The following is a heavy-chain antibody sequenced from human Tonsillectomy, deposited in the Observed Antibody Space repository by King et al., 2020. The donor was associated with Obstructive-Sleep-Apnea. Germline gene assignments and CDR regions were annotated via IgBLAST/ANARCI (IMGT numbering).Heavy chain of an antibody. Sequence: QLVQSGAEVKEPGASVKVSCKASGYTFTSYGITWVRQAPGQGLEWVGWISGYNGNTNYAQKYQGRVTMTTDTSTTTAYMELRSLRSDDTAVYYCAIDHITASEDIWGQGTMVTVSS. V-gene: IGHV1-18*01. J-gene: IGHJ3*02. D-gene: IGHD1-14*01. CDR3: AIDHITASEDI. CDR2: ISGYNGNT. CDR1: GYTFTSYG.